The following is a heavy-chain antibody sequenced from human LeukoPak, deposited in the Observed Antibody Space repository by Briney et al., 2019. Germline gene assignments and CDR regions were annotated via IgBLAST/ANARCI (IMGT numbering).Heavy chain of an antibody. CDR3: ARDRPRYCSSTSCYKGGYYYYYYMDV. Sequence: SETLSLTCTVSGGSISSYYWSWIRQPPGEGLEWIGYIYYSGSTNYDPSLKGRVTISVDTSKNQFSLKLSSVTAADTAVYYCARDRPRYCSSTSCYKGGYYYYYYMDVWGKGTTVTVSS. V-gene: IGHV4-59*01. CDR1: GGSISSYY. CDR2: IYYSGST. D-gene: IGHD2-2*02. J-gene: IGHJ6*03.